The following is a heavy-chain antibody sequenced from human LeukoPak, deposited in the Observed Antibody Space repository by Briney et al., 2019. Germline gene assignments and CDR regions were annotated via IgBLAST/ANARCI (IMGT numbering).Heavy chain of an antibody. Sequence: GGSLRLSCAASGFTFSDYYMSWIRQAPGKGLEWVSYISSSGSTIYYADSVKGRFTISRDNAKNSLYLQMNSLRAEDTAVYYCARQSRGQTSIVYYYYYYYMDVWGKGTTVTVSS. CDR3: ARQSRGQTSIVYYYYYYYMDV. V-gene: IGHV3-11*01. CDR1: GFTFSDYY. J-gene: IGHJ6*03. CDR2: ISSSGSTI. D-gene: IGHD3-9*01.